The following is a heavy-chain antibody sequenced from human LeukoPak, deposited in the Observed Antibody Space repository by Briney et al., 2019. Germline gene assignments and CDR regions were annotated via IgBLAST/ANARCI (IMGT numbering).Heavy chain of an antibody. D-gene: IGHD1-1*01. CDR3: ARDRDNWNDEGVAFDI. CDR2: ISSSSSYI. J-gene: IGHJ3*02. Sequence: GGSLRLSCAASGFTFSSYSMNWVRQAPGKGLEWVSSISSSSSYIYYADSVKGRFTISRDTAKNSLYLQMNSLRAEDTAVYYCARDRDNWNDEGVAFDIWGQGTMVTVSS. CDR1: GFTFSSYS. V-gene: IGHV3-21*01.